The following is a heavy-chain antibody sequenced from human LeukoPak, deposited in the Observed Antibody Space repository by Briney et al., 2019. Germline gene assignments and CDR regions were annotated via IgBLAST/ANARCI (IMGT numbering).Heavy chain of an antibody. J-gene: IGHJ3*02. V-gene: IGHV1-8*03. CDR2: MNPNSGNT. CDR3: ARIAPYQLFRDHDAFDI. CDR1: GGTFSSYD. Sequence: GASVKVSCKASGGTFSSYDINWVRQATGQGLEWMGWMNPNSGNTGYAQKFQGRVTITRNTSISTAYMELSSLRSEDTAVYYCARIAPYQLFRDHDAFDIWGQGTMVTVSS. D-gene: IGHD2-2*01.